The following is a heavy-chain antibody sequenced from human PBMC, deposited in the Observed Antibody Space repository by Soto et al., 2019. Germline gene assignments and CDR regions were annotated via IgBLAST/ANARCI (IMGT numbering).Heavy chain of an antibody. CDR3: ASGIAAAGSPEYYFDY. CDR2: IYPGDSDT. D-gene: IGHD6-13*01. CDR1: GYSFTSYW. V-gene: IGHV5-51*01. J-gene: IGHJ4*02. Sequence: GESLKISCKGSGYSFTSYWIGWVRQMPGKGLEWMGIIYPGDSDTRYSPSFQGQVTISADKSISTAYLQWSSLKASDTAMYYCASGIAAAGSPEYYFDYWGQGTLVTVSS.